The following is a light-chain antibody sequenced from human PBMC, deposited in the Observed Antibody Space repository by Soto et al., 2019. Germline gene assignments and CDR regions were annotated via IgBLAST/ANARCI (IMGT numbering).Light chain of an antibody. Sequence: QYLLTHPASVSGTPGHPITISCTGTSSYIGHYDYVSWYQQHPGKAPKLMIYHVTYRPSGVSNRYSDSKSGNSASLTISGLQADDEADYYCCSLTTSHTYVFGSGNKVTVL. J-gene: IGLJ1*01. CDR2: HVT. CDR1: SSYIGHYDY. CDR3: CSLTTSHTYV. V-gene: IGLV2-14*03.